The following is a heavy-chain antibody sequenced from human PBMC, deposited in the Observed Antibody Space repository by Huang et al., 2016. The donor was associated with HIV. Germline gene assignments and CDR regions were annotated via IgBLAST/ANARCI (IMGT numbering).Heavy chain of an antibody. D-gene: IGHD6-19*01. V-gene: IGHV3-21*02. Sequence: EVELVESGGGLVKPGGSLRLSCAASGFAFSSYGVNWVRQAGGKVLGWVALIGSGCSYIYDAESVKGRVTISRDNAKSSIYLQLDSLRAEDTAVYYCAYQQWLVGGLNHWGQGTLVVVSS. CDR1: GFAFSSYG. J-gene: IGHJ5*02. CDR2: IGSGCSYI. CDR3: AYQQWLVGGLNH.